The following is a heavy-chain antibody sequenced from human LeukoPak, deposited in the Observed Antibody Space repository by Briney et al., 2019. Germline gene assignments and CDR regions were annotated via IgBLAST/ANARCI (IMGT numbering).Heavy chain of an antibody. CDR1: GYTFSGHY. CDR3: ATDQATFGELRALFY. Sequence: ASVKVSCKASGYTFSGHYIHWVRQAPGQGLEWMGWINADNGGTKYAQKFQGRVTMIRDTAISTAYMELSSLRDDDTAVYYCATDQATFGELRALFYWGQGSLVTVSS. CDR2: INADNGGT. J-gene: IGHJ4*02. D-gene: IGHD3-10*01. V-gene: IGHV1-2*02.